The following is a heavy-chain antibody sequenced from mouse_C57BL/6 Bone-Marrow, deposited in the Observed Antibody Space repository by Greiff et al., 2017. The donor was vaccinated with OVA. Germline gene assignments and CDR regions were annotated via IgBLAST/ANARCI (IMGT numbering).Heavy chain of an antibody. CDR3: ARSPIITTVVADY. CDR1: GYTFTDYY. Sequence: EVQLQQSGPELVKPGASVKISCKASGYTFTDYYMNWVKQSHGKSLEWIGDINPNNGGTSYNQKFKGKATLTVDKSSSTAYMELRSLTSEDSAVYYCARSPIITTVVADYWGQGTTLTVSS. CDR2: INPNNGGT. J-gene: IGHJ2*01. D-gene: IGHD1-1*01. V-gene: IGHV1-26*01.